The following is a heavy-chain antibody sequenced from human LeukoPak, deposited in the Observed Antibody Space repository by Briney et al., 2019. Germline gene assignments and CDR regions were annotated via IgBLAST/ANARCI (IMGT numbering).Heavy chain of an antibody. Sequence: PGGSLRLSCAVSGFTFTNYALSWVRQPPGKGLEWVSTLSASGGRTYYADSVRGRFTISRDNSKNTLYLQMNSLRAEDTAVYYCAKDSYSKGDYWGQGVLVTVSS. J-gene: IGHJ4*02. V-gene: IGHV3-23*01. CDR3: AKDSYSKGDY. D-gene: IGHD6-13*01. CDR2: LSASGGRT. CDR1: GFTFTNYA.